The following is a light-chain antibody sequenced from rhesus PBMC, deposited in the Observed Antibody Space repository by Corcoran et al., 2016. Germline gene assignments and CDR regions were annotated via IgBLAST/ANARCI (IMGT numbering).Light chain of an antibody. V-gene: IGKV3-35*01. CDR3: QQYSNWLT. CDR2: DAS. Sequence: EIVLTQSPATLSLSPGERATLSYRASQSVSSSLAWYQQNPGKPPRLLSYDASNRSTGRPDRVRDSGSGTDFPLPISSLEPEDVGVYFCQQYSNWLTFGGGTKVELK. CDR1: QSVSSS. J-gene: IGKJ4*01.